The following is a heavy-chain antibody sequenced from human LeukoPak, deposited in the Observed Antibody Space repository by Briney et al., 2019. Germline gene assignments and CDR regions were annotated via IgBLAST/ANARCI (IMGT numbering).Heavy chain of an antibody. CDR2: INQDGREE. J-gene: IGHJ1*01. D-gene: IGHD3-3*01. V-gene: IGHV3-7*01. CDR3: ARGDFAVRY. CDR1: GFSFSGYW. Sequence: QPGGSLRLSCVGSGFSFSGYWLAWVRQAPGKGLEWVANINQDGREENYVGSVKGRFTISRDNAKNSLYLQMNNLRVEDTAVYYCARGDFAVRYWGQGTLVTVSS.